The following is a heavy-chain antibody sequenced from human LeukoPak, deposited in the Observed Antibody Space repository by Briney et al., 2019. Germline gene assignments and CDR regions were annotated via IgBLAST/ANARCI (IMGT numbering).Heavy chain of an antibody. CDR1: GFTFSNYA. D-gene: IGHD3-9*01. Sequence: GGSLRLSCEASGFTFSNYAMSWVCQVPGKGLEWVSTFSNSGGSTFYADSVKGRFTISRDNSKNTLYLQMNSLRAEDTAIYYCAKCDILTDYHCPHPESWGERALGTVSS. J-gene: IGHJ4*02. CDR2: FSNSGGST. V-gene: IGHV3-23*01. CDR3: AKCDILTDYHCPHPES.